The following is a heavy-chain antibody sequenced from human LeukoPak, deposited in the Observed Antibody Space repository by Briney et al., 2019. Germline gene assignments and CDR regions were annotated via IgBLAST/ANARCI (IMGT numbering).Heavy chain of an antibody. Sequence: ASVMVSCKASGYTFTTYDINWVRQATGEGLEWMGWMNPDSGNTGYTQKFQGRVTMTCNSSISTAYMELSSLRSEDTAVYYCARLSSHYGDYKVDPWGQGTLVTVSS. CDR3: ARLSSHYGDYKVDP. J-gene: IGHJ5*02. CDR2: MNPDSGNT. V-gene: IGHV1-8*01. D-gene: IGHD4-17*01. CDR1: GYTFTTYD.